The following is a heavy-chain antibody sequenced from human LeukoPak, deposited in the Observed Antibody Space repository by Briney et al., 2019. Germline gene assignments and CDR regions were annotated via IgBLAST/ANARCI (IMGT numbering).Heavy chain of an antibody. D-gene: IGHD2-15*01. CDR3: ARRGTTYCTVDSCHPNWFDP. CDR1: GFTFSDYY. V-gene: IGHV3-11*03. Sequence: GGSLRLSCAASGFTFSDYYMTWIREAPGRGLEWISYINGSSSDTKYADSVKGRFTISRDNAKNSVYLLMNSLRAEDTAVYYCARRGTTYCTVDSCHPNWFDPWGQGTLVTVSS. J-gene: IGHJ5*02. CDR2: INGSSSDT.